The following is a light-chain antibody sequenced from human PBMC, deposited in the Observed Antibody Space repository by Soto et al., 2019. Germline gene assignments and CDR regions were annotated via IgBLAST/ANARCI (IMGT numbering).Light chain of an antibody. J-gene: IGKJ2*01. Sequence: TQSPDTLSASLGEIVTLSCKASQSIGPNLAWYQQRPGQAPRLPIHRASMRATGVPARFIGRGFGTEFTLTITNLQSEDFAVYFCQQYENWPPYNFGQGTKLDI. CDR3: QQYENWPPYN. CDR2: RAS. V-gene: IGKV3-15*01. CDR1: QSIGPN.